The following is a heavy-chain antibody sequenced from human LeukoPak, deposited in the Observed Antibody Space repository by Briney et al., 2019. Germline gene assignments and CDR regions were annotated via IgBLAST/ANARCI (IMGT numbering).Heavy chain of an antibody. CDR3: AREPPSMVRGVGKVWSWFDP. Sequence: PSETLSLTCTVSGGSLSSSSYYWGWIRQPPGKQLERIGEIYHSGSTNYNPSLKSRVTISVDKSKNQFSLKLSSVTAADTAMYYCAREPPSMVRGVGKVWSWFDPWGQGALVTVSS. D-gene: IGHD3-10*01. J-gene: IGHJ5*02. CDR1: GGSLSSSSYY. V-gene: IGHV4-39*07. CDR2: IYHSGST.